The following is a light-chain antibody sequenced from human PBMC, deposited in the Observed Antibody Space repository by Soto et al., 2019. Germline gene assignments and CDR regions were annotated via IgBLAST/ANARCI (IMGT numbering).Light chain of an antibody. CDR3: SSYASSTTFV. CDR1: SSDVGGYSY. CDR2: DVS. Sequence: QSVLTQPASVSGSPGQSITISCTGTSSDVGGYSYVSWYQQHPGKAPKLMIYDVSNRPSGVSNRFSASKSGNTASLTISGLQAEDEAEYYCSSYASSTTFVFGTGTKVT. V-gene: IGLV2-14*03. J-gene: IGLJ1*01.